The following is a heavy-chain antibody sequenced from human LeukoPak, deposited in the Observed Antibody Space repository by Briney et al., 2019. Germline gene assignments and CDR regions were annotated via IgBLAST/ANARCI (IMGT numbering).Heavy chain of an antibody. CDR1: GITFSTYS. V-gene: IGHV3-30*04. J-gene: IGHJ4*02. Sequence: QPGRSLRLSCAASGITFSTYSMHWVRQAPGKGLEWVAVISYDGGNKYYVDSVKGRFTISRDNSKNTLYLQMNSLRAEDTAVYYCAKSSPPLLRDWGRGTLVTVSS. CDR3: AKSSPPLLRD. CDR2: ISYDGGNK.